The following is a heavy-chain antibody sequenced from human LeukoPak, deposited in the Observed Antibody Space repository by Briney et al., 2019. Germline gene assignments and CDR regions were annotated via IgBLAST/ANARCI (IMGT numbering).Heavy chain of an antibody. CDR3: AREIRITIFGVVTLDAFDI. CDR2: ISAYNGNT. J-gene: IGHJ3*02. CDR1: GYTFTSYG. D-gene: IGHD3-3*01. V-gene: IGHV1-18*01. Sequence: ASVKVSCKASGYTFTSYGISWVRQAPGQGLEWMGWISAYNGNTNYAQKFQGRVTITADESTSTAYMELSSLRSEDTAVYYCAREIRITIFGVVTLDAFDIWGQGTMVTVSS.